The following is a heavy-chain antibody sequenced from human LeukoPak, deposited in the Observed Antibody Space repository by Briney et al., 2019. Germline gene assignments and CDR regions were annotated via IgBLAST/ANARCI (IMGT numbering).Heavy chain of an antibody. V-gene: IGHV3-49*03. J-gene: IGHJ4*02. Sequence: GGSLRLSCTTSGFMFGDYPMSWFRQAPGKGLEWVGLIRSKAYGETTEYAASVKGRFTISRDDSKSIAYLQMYSLKSEDTAVYYCSRGSDTIFGVSRDGFDYWGQGTLVTVPS. CDR2: IRSKAYGETT. CDR1: GFMFGDYP. CDR3: SRGSDTIFGVSRDGFDY. D-gene: IGHD3-3*01.